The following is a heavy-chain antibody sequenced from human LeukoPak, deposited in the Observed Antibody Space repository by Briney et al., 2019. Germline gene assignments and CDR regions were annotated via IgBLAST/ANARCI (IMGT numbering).Heavy chain of an antibody. D-gene: IGHD5-12*01. J-gene: IGHJ4*02. CDR1: GGSISSGGYS. Sequence: SETLYLTCAVSGGSISSGGYSWSWIRQPPGKGLEGIGYIYYSGSTYYDQSLKSRVTISVDTSKNQFSLELSSVTAADTAVYYCARDGYSGNDGLWGQGTLVTVSS. CDR2: IYYSGST. V-gene: IGHV4-30-4*07. CDR3: ARDGYSGNDGL.